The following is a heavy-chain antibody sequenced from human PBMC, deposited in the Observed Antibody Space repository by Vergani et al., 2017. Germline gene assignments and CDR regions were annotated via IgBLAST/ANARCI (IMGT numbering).Heavy chain of an antibody. D-gene: IGHD4-17*01. CDR3: ARVPTTVTTDEGLYYYYGMDV. CDR2: LCPSGST. J-gene: IGHJ6*02. Sequence: QVQMQESGPGLVKTSETLSLTCSASGAPISYWCWSWLRQPAGKGLEWIGRLCPSGSTNYKPSLKSRVTMSIDTSKNQFSLKLTSVTAADTAVYYCARVPTTVTTDEGLYYYYGMDVWGQGTTVTVSS. V-gene: IGHV4-4*07. CDR1: GAPISYWC.